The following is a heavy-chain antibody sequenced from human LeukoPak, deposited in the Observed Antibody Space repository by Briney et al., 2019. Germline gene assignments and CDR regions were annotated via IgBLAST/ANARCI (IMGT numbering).Heavy chain of an antibody. Sequence: GGSLRLSCTASGFTFGDYAMSWFRQAPGKGLEWVCFIRSKAYGGTTEYAASVKGRFTISRDDSKSIAYLQMNSLKTEDTAVYYCTRDRGERWLQFGLVPIDYWGQGTLVTVSS. D-gene: IGHD5-24*01. CDR2: IRSKAYGGTT. CDR1: GFTFGDYA. V-gene: IGHV3-49*03. J-gene: IGHJ4*02. CDR3: TRDRGERWLQFGLVPIDY.